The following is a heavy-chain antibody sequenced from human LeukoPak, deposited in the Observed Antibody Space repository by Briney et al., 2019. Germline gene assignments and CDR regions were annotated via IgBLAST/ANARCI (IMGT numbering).Heavy chain of an antibody. J-gene: IGHJ3*02. CDR3: AIRTGTTSQGAFDI. CDR2: IYYSGST. CDR1: GCSISGYY. D-gene: IGHD1-1*01. Sequence: PSEALSLTCTVSGCSISGYYWSWIRQPPGKGLEWIGYIYYSGSTNYNPSLKSRVTISVDTSKDQFSLKRSSVTAADTAVYYCAIRTGTTSQGAFDIWGQGTMVTVSS. V-gene: IGHV4-59*08.